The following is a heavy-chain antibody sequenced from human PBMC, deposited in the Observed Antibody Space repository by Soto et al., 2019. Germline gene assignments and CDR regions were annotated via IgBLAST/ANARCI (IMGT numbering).Heavy chain of an antibody. V-gene: IGHV3-21*01. CDR3: ARAPSIFGVVTNAFDI. J-gene: IGHJ3*02. Sequence: GGSLRLSCAASGFTFSSYSMNWVRQAPGKGLEWVSSISSSSYIYYADSVKGRFTISRDNAKNSLYLQMNSLIAEDTAVYYCARAPSIFGVVTNAFDIWGQGTMVTVSS. CDR1: GFTFSSYS. D-gene: IGHD3-3*01. CDR2: ISSSSYI.